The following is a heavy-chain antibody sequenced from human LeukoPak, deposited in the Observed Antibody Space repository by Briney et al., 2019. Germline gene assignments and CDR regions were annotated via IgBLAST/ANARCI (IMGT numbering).Heavy chain of an antibody. D-gene: IGHD6-13*01. Sequence: GGSLRLPCAASGYTFGSSAMSWVRQAPGKGPEWVSTFSRSGPDTYYADSVKGRFTIFRDNSKSTLYLQMNSLRAEDTAVYYCAKGSLGSWYYFDYWGQGTLVTVSS. CDR3: AKGSLGSWYYFDY. V-gene: IGHV3-23*01. CDR1: GYTFGSSA. CDR2: FSRSGPDT. J-gene: IGHJ4*02.